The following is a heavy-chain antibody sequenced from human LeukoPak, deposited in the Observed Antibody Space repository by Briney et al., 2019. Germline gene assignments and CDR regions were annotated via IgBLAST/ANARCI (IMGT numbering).Heavy chain of an antibody. CDR1: GFTFSNYA. V-gene: IGHV3-21*01. D-gene: IGHD3-22*01. CDR2: ISGSGTFI. J-gene: IGHJ4*02. Sequence: GGSLRLSCAASGFTFSNYAMSWVRQAPGKGLEWVSSISGSGTFIYDADSMKGRFTISTDNVRNSLYLQMNSLRVDDTAVYYCARDGDSSAYHYFDYWGQGTLVTVSS. CDR3: ARDGDSSAYHYFDY.